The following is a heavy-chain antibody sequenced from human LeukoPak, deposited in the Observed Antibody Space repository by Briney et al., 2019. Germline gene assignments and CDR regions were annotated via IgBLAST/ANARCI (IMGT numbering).Heavy chain of an antibody. D-gene: IGHD1-14*01. Sequence: GASVKVSCKASGYTFTDYFMHWVRQAPGQGLEWMGCINPSSGGTNYAQKFQGRITMTRDTSISTAYMELSRLRSDDTAVYYCARDTGGDWGQGTLVAVSS. CDR3: ARDTGGD. CDR1: GYTFTDYF. CDR2: INPSSGGT. V-gene: IGHV1-2*02. J-gene: IGHJ4*02.